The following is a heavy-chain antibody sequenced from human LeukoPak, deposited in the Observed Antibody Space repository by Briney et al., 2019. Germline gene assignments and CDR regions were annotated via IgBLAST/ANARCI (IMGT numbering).Heavy chain of an antibody. V-gene: IGHV4-39*01. CDR1: GGSIRSSYYY. CDR3: ARTTPNWGIFDY. D-gene: IGHD7-27*01. CDR2: IYDSGST. Sequence: SETLSLTCTVSGGSIRSSYYYWGWIRQPPGKGLEWIGSIYDSGSTYYNPSLKSRVTISVDTSKNQFSLKVNSVTAADTAVYYCARTTPNWGIFDYWGQGNLVTVSS. J-gene: IGHJ4*02.